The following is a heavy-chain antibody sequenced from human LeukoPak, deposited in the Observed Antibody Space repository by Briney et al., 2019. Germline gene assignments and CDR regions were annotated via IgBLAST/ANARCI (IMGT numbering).Heavy chain of an antibody. V-gene: IGHV3-21*01. J-gene: IGHJ4*02. CDR1: GFTFSSHS. CDR2: ISSSSSYI. CDR3: ASPPLYCGGDCYSFDY. Sequence: GGSLRLSCAASGFTFSSHSMNWVRQAPGKGLEWVSSISSSSSYIYYADSVKGRFTISRDNAKNSLYLQMNSLRAEDTAVYYCASPPLYCGGDCYSFDYWGQGTLVTVSS. D-gene: IGHD2-21*02.